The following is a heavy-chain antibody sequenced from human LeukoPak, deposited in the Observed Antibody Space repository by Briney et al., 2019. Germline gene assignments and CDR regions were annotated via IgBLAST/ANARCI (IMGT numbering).Heavy chain of an antibody. CDR1: GFTFTNYG. D-gene: IGHD3-22*01. CDR3: ARESYYYDSSGYNQEEDYYYYGMDV. J-gene: IGHJ6*02. CDR2: VWFDGTNK. Sequence: GGSLRLSCAASGFTFTNYGMHWVRQAPGKGLEWVAVVWFDGTNKYYADSVKGRFTISRDNAKNTLYLQMNSLRAEDTAVYYCARESYYYDSSGYNQEEDYYYYGMDVWGQGTTVTVSS. V-gene: IGHV3-33*01.